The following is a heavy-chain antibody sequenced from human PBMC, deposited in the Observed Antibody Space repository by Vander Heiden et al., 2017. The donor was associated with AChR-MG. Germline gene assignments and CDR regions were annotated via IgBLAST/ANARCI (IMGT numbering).Heavy chain of an antibody. Sequence: EVQLVESGGGLVQPGRSLRLSCAASGFTFADYAMHWVRQAPGKGLEWVSGISWNSGSIGYADSVKGRFTISRDNAKNSLYLQMNSLRAEDTALYYCAKGRSSGWYFESTFDIWGQGTMVTVSS. D-gene: IGHD6-19*01. CDR2: ISWNSGSI. CDR1: GFTFADYA. J-gene: IGHJ3*02. CDR3: AKGRSSGWYFESTFDI. V-gene: IGHV3-9*01.